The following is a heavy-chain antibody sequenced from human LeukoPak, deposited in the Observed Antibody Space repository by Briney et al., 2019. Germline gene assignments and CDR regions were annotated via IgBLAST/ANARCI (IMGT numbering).Heavy chain of an antibody. CDR3: VSFYEAY. J-gene: IGHJ4*02. Sequence: GGSLRLSCAASGNYLMHWVRQAPGKGLVWVSHINSDGSWTSYADSVKGRFTISKDNAKNTVYLQMNNLRAEDTAVYYCVSFYEAYWGRGTQVTVSS. CDR2: INSDGSWT. CDR1: GNYL. D-gene: IGHD2/OR15-2a*01. V-gene: IGHV3-74*01.